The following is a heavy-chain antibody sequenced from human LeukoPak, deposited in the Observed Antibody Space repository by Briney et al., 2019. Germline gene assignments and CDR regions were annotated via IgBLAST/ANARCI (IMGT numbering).Heavy chain of an antibody. V-gene: IGHV4-59*01. CDR3: ARHDTSGYYFDY. D-gene: IGHD3-22*01. J-gene: IGHJ4*02. Sequence: SETLSLTCTVSGGSITSYYWNWIRQPPGKALEWIGYIYYSGSTNYNPSLKSRVTISVEKSKNQFSLKLSSVTAADTAMYFCARHDTSGYYFDYWGQGTLVTVSS. CDR1: GGSITSYY. CDR2: IYYSGST.